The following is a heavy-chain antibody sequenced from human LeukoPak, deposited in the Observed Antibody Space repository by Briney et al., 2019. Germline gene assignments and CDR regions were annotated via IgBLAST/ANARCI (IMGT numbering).Heavy chain of an antibody. CDR3: AKGNYYGSGSYYPTYYFDY. D-gene: IGHD3-10*01. Sequence: GGSLRLSCAASGFTFSSYGMHWVRQAPGKGLEWVSVIWYDGSNKYYADSVKGRFTISRDNSKNTLYLQMNSLRAEDTAVYYCAKGNYYGSGSYYPTYYFDYWGPGTLVTVSS. J-gene: IGHJ4*02. CDR2: IWYDGSNK. V-gene: IGHV3-33*06. CDR1: GFTFSSYG.